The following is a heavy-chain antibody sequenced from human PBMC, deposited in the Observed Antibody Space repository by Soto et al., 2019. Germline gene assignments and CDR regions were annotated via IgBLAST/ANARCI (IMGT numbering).Heavy chain of an antibody. V-gene: IGHV3-30*18. J-gene: IGHJ6*02. D-gene: IGHD5-18*01. CDR2: ISFYGTDK. Sequence: LRPSLVGSGWNLRSDSIQRVCPAPGKGLEWVAFISFYGTDKYYADSVKGRFTISRDNSKNTLYLQMSSLGPEDTAVYYCVKERYAQLWLEDYGLDVWRQGTTVTVSS. CDR3: VKERYAQLWLEDYGLDV. CDR1: GWNLRSDS.